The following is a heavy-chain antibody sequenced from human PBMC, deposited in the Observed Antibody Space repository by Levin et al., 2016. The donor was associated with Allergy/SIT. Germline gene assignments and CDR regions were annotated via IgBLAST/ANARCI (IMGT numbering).Heavy chain of an antibody. CDR2: INHSGST. CDR3: ARLTTVTTEDAFDI. J-gene: IGHJ3*02. CDR1: GGSFSGYY. V-gene: IGHV4-34*01. D-gene: IGHD4-17*01. Sequence: SETLSLTCAVYGGSFSGYYWSWIRQPPGKGLEWIGEINHSGSTNYNPSLKSRVTISVDTSKNHFSLKLSSVTAADTAVYYCARLTTVTTEDAFDIWGQGTMVTVSS.